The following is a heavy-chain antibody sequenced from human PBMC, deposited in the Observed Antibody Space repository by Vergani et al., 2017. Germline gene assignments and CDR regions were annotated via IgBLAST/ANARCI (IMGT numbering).Heavy chain of an antibody. V-gene: IGHV2-5*04. Sequence: QITLKESGPTLVKPTQTLTLTCTFSGFSLNTRGVSVAWIRQPPGKALDWLALIYWNDDQHYSPSLNNRVTITKDNSKNQVVLTMTNMDYVDTGTYYCVYRKTECGTTGCFYPFYYYDYMDVWAKGTTVTVSS. D-gene: IGHD1-7*01. CDR3: VYRKTECGTTGCFYPFYYYDYMDV. CDR1: GFSLNTRGVS. J-gene: IGHJ6*03. CDR2: IYWNDDQ.